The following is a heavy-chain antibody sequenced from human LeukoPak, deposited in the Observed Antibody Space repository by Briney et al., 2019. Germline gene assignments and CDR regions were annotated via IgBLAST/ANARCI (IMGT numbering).Heavy chain of an antibody. CDR2: IRYDGSNK. CDR3: AKDRVTIFGVVRAFDAFDI. J-gene: IGHJ3*02. Sequence: GGSLRLSCAASGFTFSSYGMHWVRQAPGKGLEWVAFIRYDGSNKYYADSVKGQFTISRDNSKNTLYLQMNSLRAEDTAVYYCAKDRVTIFGVVRAFDAFDIWGQGTMVTVSS. CDR1: GFTFSSYG. V-gene: IGHV3-30*02. D-gene: IGHD3-3*01.